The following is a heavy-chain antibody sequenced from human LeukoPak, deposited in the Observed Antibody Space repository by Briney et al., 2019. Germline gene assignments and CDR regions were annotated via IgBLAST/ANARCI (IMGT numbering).Heavy chain of an antibody. CDR2: ISSSSSYI. CDR3: ARGEYSSGWYDGPYDY. Sequence: GGSLRLSRAASGFTFSSYSMNWVRQAPGKGLEWVSSISSSSSYIYYADSVKGRFTISRHNAKNSLYLQRKDLRAEEKDVYYCARGEYSSGWYDGPYDYWGQGTRVTGSS. D-gene: IGHD6-19*01. J-gene: IGHJ4*02. V-gene: IGHV3-21*01. CDR1: GFTFSSYS.